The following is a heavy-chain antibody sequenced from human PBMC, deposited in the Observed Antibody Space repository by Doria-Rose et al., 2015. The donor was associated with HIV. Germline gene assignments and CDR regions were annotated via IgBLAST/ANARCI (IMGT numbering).Heavy chain of an antibody. J-gene: IGHJ4*02. D-gene: IGHD1-26*01. Sequence: QVQLVQSGPGLVKPSVTLSLTCSVYGGSISHYYWSWIRQTPGKGLEYIGDIFYTGSTNYSPSLKSRVSISIDTSKNKFSLRLSSVTAADTAVHYCARVLSGTYDYWGQGTLVTVSS. CDR1: GGSISHYY. CDR3: ARVLSGTYDY. CDR2: IFYTGST. V-gene: IGHV4-59*01.